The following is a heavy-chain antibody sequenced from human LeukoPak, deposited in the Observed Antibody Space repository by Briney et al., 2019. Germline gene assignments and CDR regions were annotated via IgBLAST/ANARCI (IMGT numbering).Heavy chain of an antibody. Sequence: PGGSLRLSCAASGFTFSTYNMNWVRQAPGKGLEWVSSISSSSDYIYYADSVKGRFTISRDNAKNSLYLQMKSLRAEDTAVYYCARDLNWETYWGQGTLVSVSS. CDR1: GFTFSTYN. CDR3: ARDLNWETY. D-gene: IGHD7-27*01. V-gene: IGHV3-21*01. J-gene: IGHJ4*02. CDR2: ISSSSDYI.